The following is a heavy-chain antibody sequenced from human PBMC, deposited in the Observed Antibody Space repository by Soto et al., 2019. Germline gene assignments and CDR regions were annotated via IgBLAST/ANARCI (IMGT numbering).Heavy chain of an antibody. D-gene: IGHD6-19*01. V-gene: IGHV4-59*01. Sequence: TATLSLTCGVSGVTIITYYWSWIRQSPGKGLEWIGYIFYTGSTNYNPSLKSRVTLSVDTSRNQFSLRLSSVTAADTAVYYCARLGSSGWFLDYCGQGTSVTVSS. J-gene: IGHJ4*02. CDR1: GVTIITYY. CDR3: ARLGSSGWFLDY. CDR2: IFYTGST.